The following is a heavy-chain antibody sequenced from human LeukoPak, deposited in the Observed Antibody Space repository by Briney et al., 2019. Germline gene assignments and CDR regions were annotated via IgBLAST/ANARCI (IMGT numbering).Heavy chain of an antibody. CDR2: INTDGSST. Sequence: GSLRLSCAASGFTFSSYWMHWVRQAPGKGLAWVSRINTDGSSTSYADSVKGRFTISRDNAKNTVYLQMNSLRAEDTAVYYCALPGNYWGQGTLVTVSS. CDR3: ALPGNY. J-gene: IGHJ4*02. CDR1: GFTFSSYW. V-gene: IGHV3-74*01.